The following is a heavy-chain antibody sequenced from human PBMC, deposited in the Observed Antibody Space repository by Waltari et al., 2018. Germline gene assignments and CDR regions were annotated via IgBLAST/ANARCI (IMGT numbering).Heavy chain of an antibody. V-gene: IGHV3-11*04. CDR3: ARDLGDYYYGMDV. CDR2: IRSSGSTI. D-gene: IGHD3-16*01. Sequence: QVLLVESGGGLVKPGGSLRLSCAASGFTLSDSYTILIRRAPGKGLEWVSYIRSSGSTISYADSVKSRFTISRDNAKNSLYLQMNSLRAEDTAVYYCARDLGDYYYGMDVWGQGTTVTVSS. J-gene: IGHJ6*02. CDR1: GFTLSDSY.